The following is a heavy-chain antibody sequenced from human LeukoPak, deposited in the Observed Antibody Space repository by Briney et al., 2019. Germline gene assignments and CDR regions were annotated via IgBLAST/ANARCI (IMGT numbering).Heavy chain of an antibody. D-gene: IGHD1-1*01. CDR1: GYTFTGYY. CDR2: INPNSGGT. J-gene: IGHJ4*02. V-gene: IGHV1-2*06. Sequence: GASVKVSCKASGYTFTGYYMHWVRQAPGQGLEWMGRINPNSGGTNYAQKFQGRVTMTRDTSISTAYMELSRLRSDDTAVYYCARDSDWNDGSDYWGQGTLVTVPS. CDR3: ARDSDWNDGSDY.